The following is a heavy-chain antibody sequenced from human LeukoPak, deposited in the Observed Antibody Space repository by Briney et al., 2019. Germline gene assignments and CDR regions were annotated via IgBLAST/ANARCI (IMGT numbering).Heavy chain of an antibody. CDR1: GYTFTSYY. Sequence: GASVKVSCKASGYTFTSYYMHWVRQAPGQGLEWMGIINPSGGSTSYAQKFQGRVTMTRDTSTSTVYMELSSLRSEDTAVYYCARERIIDYYGSGSYSDYWGQGTLVTVSS. D-gene: IGHD3-10*01. CDR3: ARERIIDYYGSGSYSDY. J-gene: IGHJ4*02. V-gene: IGHV1-46*01. CDR2: INPSGGST.